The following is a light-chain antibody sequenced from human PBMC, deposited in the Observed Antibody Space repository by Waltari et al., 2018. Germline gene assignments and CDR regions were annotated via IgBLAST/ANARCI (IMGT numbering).Light chain of an antibody. CDR1: SSDVGNYNS. V-gene: IGLV2-11*01. J-gene: IGLJ1*01. CDR3: CSYAGTYTVYV. Sequence: QSALTPPRSVSGSPGQSVTISCTGTSSDVGNYNSVSWYQQHPGKAPKLMMFDVNRRPSGVPDRFSGSKSGNTASLTISGLHADDEADYYCCSYAGTYTVYVFGSGTKVTVL. CDR2: DVN.